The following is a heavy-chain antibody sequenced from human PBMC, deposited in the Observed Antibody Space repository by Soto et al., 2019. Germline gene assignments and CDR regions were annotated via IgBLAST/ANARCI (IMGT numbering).Heavy chain of an antibody. Sequence: ASVKVSCKASGYTFTSYDINWVRQATGQGLEWMGWMNPNSGNTGYAQKFQGRVTMTRNTSISTAYMELSSLRSEDTAVYYCARGKGYCTNGVCYSYDWFDPWGQGTLVTVSS. J-gene: IGHJ5*02. CDR3: ARGKGYCTNGVCYSYDWFDP. V-gene: IGHV1-8*01. CDR2: MNPNSGNT. CDR1: GYTFTSYD. D-gene: IGHD2-8*01.